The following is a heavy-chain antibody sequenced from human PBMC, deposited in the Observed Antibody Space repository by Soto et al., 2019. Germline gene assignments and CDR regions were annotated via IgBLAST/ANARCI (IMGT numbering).Heavy chain of an antibody. J-gene: IGHJ6*02. Sequence: ASVKVSCKASGGTFSSYAISWVRQAPGQGLEWMGGIIPIFGTANYAQKFQGRVTITADESTSTAYVELSSLRSEDTAVYYCARPNRGGDFWSGYQYYYYYGMDVWGQGTTVTVSS. V-gene: IGHV1-69*13. CDR2: IIPIFGTA. CDR1: GGTFSSYA. CDR3: ARPNRGGDFWSGYQYYYYYGMDV. D-gene: IGHD3-3*01.